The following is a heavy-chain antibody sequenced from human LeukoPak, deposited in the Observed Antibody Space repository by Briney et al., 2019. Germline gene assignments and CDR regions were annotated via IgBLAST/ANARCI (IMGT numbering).Heavy chain of an antibody. CDR1: GFTFSSYS. CDR2: IVYGGSDK. V-gene: IGHV3-30*02. CDR3: AKDEGVPHRGAFDS. D-gene: IGHD2-2*01. Sequence: GGSLRLSCAASGFTFSSYSMHWVRQAPGKGLEWVAFIVYGGSDKYYADSVKGRFTIARDNSKNTLYLQMSGLRTEDTAVYYCAKDEGVPHRGAFDSWGQGTLVTVSS. J-gene: IGHJ4*02.